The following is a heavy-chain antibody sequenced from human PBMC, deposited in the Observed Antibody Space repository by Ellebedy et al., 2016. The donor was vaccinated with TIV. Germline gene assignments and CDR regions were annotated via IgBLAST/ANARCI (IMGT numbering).Heavy chain of an antibody. Sequence: GESLKISCAASGFTFSSYGMHWVRQAPGKGLEWVAVISYDGSKNYYADSVKGRFTISRDNSKNTLSLQMNSLRGEDTAVYYCAKEPPRSWTEEFDSWGQGTPVTVSS. J-gene: IGHJ4*02. CDR3: AKEPPRSWTEEFDS. CDR2: ISYDGSKN. CDR1: GFTFSSYG. V-gene: IGHV3-30*18. D-gene: IGHD3/OR15-3a*01.